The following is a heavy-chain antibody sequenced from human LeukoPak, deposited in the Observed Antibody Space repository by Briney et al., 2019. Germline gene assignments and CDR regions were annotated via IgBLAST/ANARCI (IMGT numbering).Heavy chain of an antibody. D-gene: IGHD3-10*01. J-gene: IGHJ5*02. CDR1: GYSISSGYY. CDR3: ARDSSGSGSYFNWFDP. Sequence: SETLSLTCTVSGYSISSGYYWGWIRQPPGKGLEWMGSIYHSGSTYYNPSLKGRVTISVDTSKNQFSLKLNSVIAADTAVYYCARDSSGSGSYFNWFDPWGQGTLVTVSS. V-gene: IGHV4-38-2*02. CDR2: IYHSGST.